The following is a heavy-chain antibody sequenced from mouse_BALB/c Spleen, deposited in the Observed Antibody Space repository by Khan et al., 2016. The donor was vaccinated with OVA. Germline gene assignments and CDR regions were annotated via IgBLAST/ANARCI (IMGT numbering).Heavy chain of an antibody. J-gene: IGHJ3*01. D-gene: IGHD4-1*01. CDR2: ISSGADYT. CDR3: ASTLTGSFAY. V-gene: IGHV5-6*01. Sequence: EVELVESGGDLVKPGGSLKLSCAASGFTFSAYSMSWVRQTPDKRLELVATISSGADYTYYPDGVKGRFTISRDNAKNTLYLQMSSLKSEDTAMYYCASTLTGSFAYWGQGTLVTVSA. CDR1: GFTFSAYS.